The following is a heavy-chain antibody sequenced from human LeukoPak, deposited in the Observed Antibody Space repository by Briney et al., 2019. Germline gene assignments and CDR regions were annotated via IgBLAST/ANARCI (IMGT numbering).Heavy chain of an antibody. CDR1: GFTVSSNY. D-gene: IGHD5-12*01. CDR2: IYSGGST. CDR3: ARGTRGYSGYDLDY. J-gene: IGHJ4*02. Sequence: GESLRLSCAASGFTVSSNYMSWVRQAPGKGLEWVSVIYSGGSTYYADSVKGRFTISRDNAKNSLYLQMNSLRAEDTAVYYCARGTRGYSGYDLDYWGQGTLVTVSS. V-gene: IGHV3-53*01.